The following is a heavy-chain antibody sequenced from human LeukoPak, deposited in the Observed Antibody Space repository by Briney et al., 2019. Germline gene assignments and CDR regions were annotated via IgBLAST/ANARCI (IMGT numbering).Heavy chain of an antibody. CDR1: GFTFSDYY. J-gene: IGHJ4*02. CDR3: ARVLRRTQIFDY. V-gene: IGHV3-11*01. Sequence: GGSLRLSCAASGFTFSDYYMSWIRQAPGKGLEWVSYISSSGSTIYYADSVKGRFTISRGNAKNSLYLQMNSLRAEDTAVYYCARVLRRTQIFDYWGQGTLVTVSS. CDR2: ISSSGSTI.